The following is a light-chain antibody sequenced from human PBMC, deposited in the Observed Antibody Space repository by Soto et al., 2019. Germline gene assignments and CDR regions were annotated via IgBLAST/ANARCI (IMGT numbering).Light chain of an antibody. V-gene: IGKV1-9*01. CDR2: AGT. Sequence: IQLTQSPSSLSASVGDRVTITCRASQDINSYLAWYQQNPGKAPNLLIYAGTSLQSGVQSRFSGSRSGTEFTLTISSLQPEDFATYYCQQLHVYPSPVGGVTKVDIK. CDR3: QQLHVYPSP. CDR1: QDINSY. J-gene: IGKJ4*01.